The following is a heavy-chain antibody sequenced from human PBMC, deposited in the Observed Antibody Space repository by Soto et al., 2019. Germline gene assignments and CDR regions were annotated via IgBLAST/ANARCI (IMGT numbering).Heavy chain of an antibody. CDR3: ARDRVSHCIFDS. V-gene: IGHV3-9*01. Sequence: EVQLVESGGGLVQPGRSLRLSCAASGFTFDAFDMNWVRQAPGKGLEWVSSITWNSGRIAYADSVKGRFTISRDNTKNCLYLQMNSLRAEDTAFYYCARDRVSHCIFDSWGQGALVTVSS. CDR2: ITWNSGRI. J-gene: IGHJ4*02. CDR1: GFTFDAFD. D-gene: IGHD2-21*02.